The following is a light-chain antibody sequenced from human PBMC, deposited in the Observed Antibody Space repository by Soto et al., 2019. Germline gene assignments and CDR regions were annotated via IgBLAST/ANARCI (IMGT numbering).Light chain of an antibody. Sequence: EIVLTQSPGTLSLSPGERATLSCRASQSIDSNYLGWYQQKPGQPPSLLIYGASSRATGIPDRFSGSGSGSDFTLTISRLEPEDFAVYYCQHYGASPGTFGQGTKVDIK. CDR3: QHYGASPGT. CDR1: QSIDSNY. V-gene: IGKV3-20*01. J-gene: IGKJ1*01. CDR2: GAS.